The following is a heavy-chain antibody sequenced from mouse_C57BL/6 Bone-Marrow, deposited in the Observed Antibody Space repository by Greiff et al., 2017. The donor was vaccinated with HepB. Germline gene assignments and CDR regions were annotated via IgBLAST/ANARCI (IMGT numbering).Heavy chain of an antibody. Sequence: VQVVESGAELVRPGASVKLSCKASGYTFTDYYINWVKQRPGQGLEWIARIYPGSGNTYYNEKFKGKATLTAEKSSSTAYMQLSSLTSEDSAVYFCARNYNFFAYWGQGTLVTVSA. CDR1: GYTFTDYY. J-gene: IGHJ3*01. V-gene: IGHV1-76*01. D-gene: IGHD1-1*01. CDR3: ARNYNFFAY. CDR2: IYPGSGNT.